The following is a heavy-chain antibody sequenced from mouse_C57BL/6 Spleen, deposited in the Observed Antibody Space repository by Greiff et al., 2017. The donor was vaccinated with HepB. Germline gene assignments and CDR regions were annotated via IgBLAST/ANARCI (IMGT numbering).Heavy chain of an antibody. Sequence: VQLQQPGAELVKPGASVKLSCKASGYTFTSYWMHWVKQRPGQGLEWIGMIHPNSGSTNYNEKFKSKATLTVDKSSSTAYMQLSSLTSEDSAVYYCARNYGSSGYYFDYWGQGTTLTVSS. V-gene: IGHV1-64*01. CDR1: GYTFTSYW. CDR3: ARNYGSSGYYFDY. CDR2: IHPNSGST. D-gene: IGHD1-1*01. J-gene: IGHJ2*01.